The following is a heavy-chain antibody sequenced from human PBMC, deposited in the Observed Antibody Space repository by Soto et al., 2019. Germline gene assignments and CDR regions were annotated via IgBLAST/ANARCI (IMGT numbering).Heavy chain of an antibody. D-gene: IGHD6-13*01. CDR2: ISAYNGNT. CDR1: GYTFTGYY. Sequence: VASVKVSCKASGYTFTGYYMHWVRQAPGQGLEWMGWISAYNGNTNYAQKLQGRVTMTTDTSASTAYMELSSLRSEDTAVYYCARAGGYSRTTPNPRAYDMDVWGQGTTVTVSS. CDR3: ARAGGYSRTTPNPRAYDMDV. V-gene: IGHV1-18*04. J-gene: IGHJ6*02.